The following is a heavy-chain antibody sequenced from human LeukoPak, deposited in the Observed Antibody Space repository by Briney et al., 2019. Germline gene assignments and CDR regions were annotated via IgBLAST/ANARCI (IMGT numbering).Heavy chain of an antibody. CDR3: ARRTMVRGGDYFDY. Sequence: ASVKVSCTASGYTFTSYGISWVRQPPGQGLEWMGWISAYNGNTNYAQKLQGRVTMTTDTSTSTAYMELRSLRSDDTAVYYCARRTMVRGGDYFDYWGQGTLVTVSS. CDR2: ISAYNGNT. D-gene: IGHD3-10*01. V-gene: IGHV1-18*04. CDR1: GYTFTSYG. J-gene: IGHJ4*02.